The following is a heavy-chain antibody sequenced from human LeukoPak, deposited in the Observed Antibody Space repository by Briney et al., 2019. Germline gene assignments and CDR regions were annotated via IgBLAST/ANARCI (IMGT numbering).Heavy chain of an antibody. D-gene: IGHD3-10*01. CDR2: VNPNSGNT. V-gene: IGHV1-8*02. Sequence: GASVRVSCKASGYTFTNNDINWVRQAPGQGLEWMGWVNPNSGNTDYAPKFQGRVTMSRDTSISTAYMEVSSLTSEDTAVYFCARVFWFGDFHRSVYAMDVWGQGAAVSVSS. CDR1: GYTFTNND. CDR3: ARVFWFGDFHRSVYAMDV. J-gene: IGHJ6*02.